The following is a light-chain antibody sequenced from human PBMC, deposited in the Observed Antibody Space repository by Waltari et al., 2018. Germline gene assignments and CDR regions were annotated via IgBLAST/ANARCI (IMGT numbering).Light chain of an antibody. CDR2: DAA. CDR1: QSVSSN. J-gene: IGKJ5*01. CDR3: QQYNRWPPIT. V-gene: IGKV3-15*01. Sequence: EIVMTQSPATLSVSPGETATLSCRASQSVSSNVAWYQKKPGQAPRLLIYDAATRATSRPAKFRGSGSWTEVTLPISSRQSDDFAVYYCQQYNRWPPITFGHGTRLEIK.